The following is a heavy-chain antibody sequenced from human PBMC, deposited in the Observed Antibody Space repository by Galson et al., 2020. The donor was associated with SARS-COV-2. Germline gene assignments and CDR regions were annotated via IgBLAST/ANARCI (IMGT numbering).Heavy chain of an antibody. CDR3: VKDLREDCSSSSCTYYYHGMDV. D-gene: IGHD2-2*01. V-gene: IGHV3-23*01. Sequence: GGSLRLSCAASGFTFNNYVMSWVRRALGKGLEWVSGISGSGDNTYYADSVRGRFTISRDNSKNTVYLQMNSLRAEDTAVFYCVKDLREDCSSSSCTYYYHGMDVWGQGTTVAVSS. CDR2: ISGSGDNT. J-gene: IGHJ6*02. CDR1: GFTFNNYV.